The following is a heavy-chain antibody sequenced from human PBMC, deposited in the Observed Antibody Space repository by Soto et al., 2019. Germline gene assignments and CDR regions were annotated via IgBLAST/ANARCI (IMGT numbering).Heavy chain of an antibody. CDR1: GFSLSNYA. Sequence: VSLRLSCSASGFSLSNYAMHWVRQAPGKGLQYVSGFSSKGGTTYYADSVKGRFTISRDNSKNTLYLQMSSLRPEDTAVYYCVKEMALAAIGSFYYYYGMDVWGQGTTVTVYS. CDR2: FSSKGGTT. J-gene: IGHJ6*02. D-gene: IGHD2-15*01. V-gene: IGHV3-64D*06. CDR3: VKEMALAAIGSFYYYYGMDV.